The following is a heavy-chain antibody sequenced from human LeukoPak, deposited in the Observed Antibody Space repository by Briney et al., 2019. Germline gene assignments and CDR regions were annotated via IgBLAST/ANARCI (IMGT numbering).Heavy chain of an antibody. Sequence: VASVKVSCKASGYTFTGYYMHWVRQAPGQGLEWMGWINPNSGGTNYAQKFQGGVTMTRDTSISTAYMELSRLRSDDTAVYYCARDQPIQKDIVVVVAARDDAFDIWGQGTMVTVSS. J-gene: IGHJ3*02. CDR3: ARDQPIQKDIVVVVAARDDAFDI. CDR1: GYTFTGYY. V-gene: IGHV1-2*02. D-gene: IGHD2-15*01. CDR2: INPNSGGT.